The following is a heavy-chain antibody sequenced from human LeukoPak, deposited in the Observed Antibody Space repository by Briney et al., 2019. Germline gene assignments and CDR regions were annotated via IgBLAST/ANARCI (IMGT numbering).Heavy chain of an antibody. J-gene: IGHJ4*02. CDR1: GGYFSGYY. CDR2: INHSGST. V-gene: IGHV4-34*01. Sequence: SETLFLTRAVYGGYFSGYYWSWIRQPPGKGLEWIGEINHSGSTNYNPPLKSRVTISVDTSKNQFSLKLSSVTAADTAVYYCARGEFTYYYDSSGPAGYWGQGTLVTVSS. D-gene: IGHD3-22*01. CDR3: ARGEFTYYYDSSGPAGY.